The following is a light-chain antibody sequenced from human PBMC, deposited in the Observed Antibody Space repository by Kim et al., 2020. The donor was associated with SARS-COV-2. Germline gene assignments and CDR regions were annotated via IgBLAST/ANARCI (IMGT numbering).Light chain of an antibody. CDR1: QSVSSSY. CDR2: GAS. Sequence: EIVLTQSPGTLSLSPGERATLSCRASQSVSSSYLAWYQQKPGQAPRLLIYGASSRATGIPDRFSGSGSGTDFALTISRLEPEDFAVYFCHQYGSSFWTFGQGTKVGIK. CDR3: HQYGSSFWT. J-gene: IGKJ1*01. V-gene: IGKV3-20*01.